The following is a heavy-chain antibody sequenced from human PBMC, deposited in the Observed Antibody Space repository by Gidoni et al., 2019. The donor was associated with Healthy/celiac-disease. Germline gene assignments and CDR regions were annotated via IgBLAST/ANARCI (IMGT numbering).Heavy chain of an antibody. V-gene: IGHV4-39*01. Sequence: QLQLQESRPGLVKPSETLSLTCTVSGGSISSRSYYWGWTRQLPGKGLEWIGSIYYSGSTYYNPSLKSRVTISVDTSKNQFSLKLSSVTAADTAVYYCARQGEMATIGLGLRFDYWGQGTLVTVSS. CDR1: GGSISSRSYY. J-gene: IGHJ4*02. D-gene: IGHD5-12*01. CDR2: IYYSGST. CDR3: ARQGEMATIGLGLRFDY.